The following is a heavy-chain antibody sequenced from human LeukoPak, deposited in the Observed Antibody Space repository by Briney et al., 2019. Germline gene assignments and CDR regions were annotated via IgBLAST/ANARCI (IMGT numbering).Heavy chain of an antibody. CDR1: GGTFSSYA. V-gene: IGHV1-69*04. D-gene: IGHD2-2*01. CDR2: IIPILGIA. CDR3: ARLGVAPAAMQERFDY. J-gene: IGHJ4*02. Sequence: SVKVSCKASGGTFSSYAISWVRQAPGQGLEWMGRIIPILGIANYAQKFQGRVTITADKSTSTAYMELSSLRSEDTAVYYCARLGVAPAAMQERFDYWGQGTLVTVSS.